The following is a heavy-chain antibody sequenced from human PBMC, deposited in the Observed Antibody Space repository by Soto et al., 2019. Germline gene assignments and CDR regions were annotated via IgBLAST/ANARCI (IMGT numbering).Heavy chain of an antibody. J-gene: IGHJ5*02. CDR1: GFTFSSYA. V-gene: IGHV3-23*01. CDR3: AKGVQGYCSGGSCYHNWFDP. D-gene: IGHD2-15*01. Sequence: GGSLRLSCAASGFTFSSYAMSWVRQSPGKGLEWVSALSGSGGSTYYADSVKGRFTISRDNSKNTLFLQMNSLRAEDTAVYYCAKGVQGYCSGGSCYHNWFDPWGQGTLVTVSS. CDR2: LSGSGGST.